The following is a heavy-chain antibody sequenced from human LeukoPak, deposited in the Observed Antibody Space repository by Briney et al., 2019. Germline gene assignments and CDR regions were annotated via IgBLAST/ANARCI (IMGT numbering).Heavy chain of an antibody. Sequence: GGSLRLSCAASGFTVSSNFLSWVRQPPGKGLEWVSDIYSGGSTYYADSVKGRFTISRDNSKNTLYLQMNSLRAEDTAVYYCTRGGGGSFPHYWGQGTLVTISS. CDR1: GFTVSSNF. J-gene: IGHJ4*02. CDR2: IYSGGST. D-gene: IGHD2-21*01. V-gene: IGHV3-53*01. CDR3: TRGGGGSFPHY.